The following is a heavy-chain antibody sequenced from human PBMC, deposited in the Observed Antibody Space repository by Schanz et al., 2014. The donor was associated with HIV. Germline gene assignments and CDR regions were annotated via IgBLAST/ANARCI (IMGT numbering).Heavy chain of an antibody. CDR1: GFTFRNSG. CDR3: ARAPGRDEGIDY. Sequence: QVQLVESGGGVVQPGRSLRLSCAASGFTFRNSGMQWVRQAPGKGLEWVAVIWETGKNKNYAEAVRGRFTISRDNYKNTVDLQMNNQTVEDTAAKYCARAPGRDEGIDYWGQGTLVTVSS. J-gene: IGHJ4*02. CDR2: IWETGKNK. D-gene: IGHD3-10*01. V-gene: IGHV3-33*01.